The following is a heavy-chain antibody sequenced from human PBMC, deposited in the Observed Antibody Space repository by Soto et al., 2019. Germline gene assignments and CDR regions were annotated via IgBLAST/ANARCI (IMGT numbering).Heavy chain of an antibody. CDR2: IIPMFATA. D-gene: IGHD3-16*01. J-gene: IGHJ4*01. V-gene: IGHV1-69*12. Sequence: QVQLVQSGAEVKKPGSSVKVSCKASGGTFSSYTISWVRQAPGQGLEWLGGIIPMFATANYAQNFQGRVTITADESTTTAYMELSSLRSEDTAVYYCAREGSLPFFDYSGHGTLVIVSS. CDR3: AREGSLPFFDY. CDR1: GGTFSSYT.